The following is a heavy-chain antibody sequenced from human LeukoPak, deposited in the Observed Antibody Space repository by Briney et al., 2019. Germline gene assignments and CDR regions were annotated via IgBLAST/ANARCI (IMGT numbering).Heavy chain of an antibody. CDR1: GFTFSIYA. CDR3: ARSGLSRFDY. D-gene: IGHD4/OR15-4a*01. Sequence: PGGSLRLSWAASGFTFSIYAMSWVRQAPGKGLEWVSAFIGSGGSTYYADSVKGRFTISRDNSKNTLYLQMNSLRAEDTAVYYCARSGLSRFDYWGQGTLVTVSS. J-gene: IGHJ4*02. CDR2: FIGSGGST. V-gene: IGHV3-23*01.